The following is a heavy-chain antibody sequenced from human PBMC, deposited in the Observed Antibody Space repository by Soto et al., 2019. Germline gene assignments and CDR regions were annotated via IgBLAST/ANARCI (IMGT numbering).Heavy chain of an antibody. CDR1: GYTNNSYG. CDR2: ISAYNGNT. CDR3: AREGPGFRYSSGWYGFDY. D-gene: IGHD6-19*01. Sequence: ASVKVCCTASGYTNNSYGISWVRQEQGQGLEWMGWISAYNGNTNYAQKLQGRVTMTTDTSTSTAYMELRSLRSDDTAVYYCAREGPGFRYSSGWYGFDYWGQGTLVTVSS. V-gene: IGHV1-18*01. J-gene: IGHJ4*02.